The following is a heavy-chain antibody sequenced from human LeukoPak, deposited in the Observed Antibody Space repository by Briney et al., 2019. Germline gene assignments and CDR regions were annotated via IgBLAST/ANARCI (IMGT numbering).Heavy chain of an antibody. CDR1: GGSITSANW. CDR3: ARQTGSGLFILP. Sequence: SETLSLTCAVSGGSITSANWWSWVRQSPGKGLEWIGEIYHTGNTNYNPSLNSRVSISLDTSKNQFSLKLTSVTAADTAVYYCARQTGSGLFILPGGQGTLVTVSS. J-gene: IGHJ4*02. CDR2: IYHTGNT. D-gene: IGHD3/OR15-3a*01. V-gene: IGHV4-4*02.